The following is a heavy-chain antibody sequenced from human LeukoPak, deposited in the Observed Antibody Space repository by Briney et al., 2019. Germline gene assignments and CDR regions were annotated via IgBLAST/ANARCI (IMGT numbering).Heavy chain of an antibody. V-gene: IGHV3-20*04. Sequence: PGGSLRLSCAASGFTFDDYGMTWVRQTPGKGLEWVSTINWNGCSTAYADSVKGRFTISRDNAKNSLYLQMNSLRAEDAAVYYCAKEDCSGGRCYSLHYWGQGTLVTVSS. CDR3: AKEDCSGGRCYSLHY. J-gene: IGHJ4*02. CDR2: INWNGCST. CDR1: GFTFDDYG. D-gene: IGHD2-15*01.